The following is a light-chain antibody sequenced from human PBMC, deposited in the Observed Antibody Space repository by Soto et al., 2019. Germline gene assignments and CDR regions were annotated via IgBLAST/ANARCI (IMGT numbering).Light chain of an antibody. V-gene: IGKV1-5*01. CDR2: EAS. CDR1: QNIRSS. Sequence: DIQMTQYPSTLSASVGDRVTITCRASQNIRSSLAWYQQKPGKAPKLLIYEASTLESGVPPRFSGSESGTAFTLTISSLQPDDFATYYCQQYKSSSWTFGQGTKVDIK. J-gene: IGKJ1*01. CDR3: QQYKSSSWT.